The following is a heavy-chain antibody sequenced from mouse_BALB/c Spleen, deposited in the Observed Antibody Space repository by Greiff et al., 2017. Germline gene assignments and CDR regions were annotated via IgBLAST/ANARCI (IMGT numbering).Heavy chain of an antibody. V-gene: IGHV7-3*02. J-gene: IGHJ2*01. CDR1: GFTFTDYY. CDR2: IRNKANGYTT. CDR3: ARDSITTYFDG. D-gene: IGHD1-2*01. Sequence: VMLVESGGGLVQPGGSLRLSCATSGFTFTDYYMSWVRQPPGKALEWLGFIRNKANGYTTEYRASVKGRFTISRDNSQSILYLHMNTLRAENSATYYCARDSITTYFDGWGEGTTLTVSS.